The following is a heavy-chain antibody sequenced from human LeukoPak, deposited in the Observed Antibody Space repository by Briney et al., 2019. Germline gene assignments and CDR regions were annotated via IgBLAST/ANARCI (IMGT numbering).Heavy chain of an antibody. CDR3: ARPVRGDNWFDP. CDR2: IYYSGST. D-gene: IGHD3-10*01. CDR1: GGSISSSSYY. J-gene: IGHJ5*02. V-gene: IGHV4-39*01. Sequence: SETLSLTCTVSGGSISSSSYYWGWIRQPPGRGLEWIGSIYYSGSTYYNPSLKSRVTISVDTSKNQFSLKLSSVTAADTAVYYCARPVRGDNWFDPWGQGTLVTVSS.